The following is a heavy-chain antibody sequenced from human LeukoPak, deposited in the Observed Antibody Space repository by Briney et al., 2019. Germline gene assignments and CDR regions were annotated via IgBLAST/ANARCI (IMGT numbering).Heavy chain of an antibody. CDR1: SGSISSSSYF. V-gene: IGHV4-39*07. D-gene: IGHD3-22*01. CDR2: FYHTGST. Sequence: SETLSLTCSVSSGSISSSSYFWGWIRQPPGKGLEWIGHFYHTGSTYQNPSLRPRVSISVDTFKNQISLKLIPVTAADTAVYYCARVASSVRDDPFDIWGQGTMLIVSS. J-gene: IGHJ3*02. CDR3: ARVASSVRDDPFDI.